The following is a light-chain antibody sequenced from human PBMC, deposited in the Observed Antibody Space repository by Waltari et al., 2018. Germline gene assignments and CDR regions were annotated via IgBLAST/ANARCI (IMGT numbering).Light chain of an antibody. J-gene: IGLJ7*01. CDR2: EVD. V-gene: IGLV2-23*02. CDR1: RSNVGSYKL. CDR3: CSYAGSTFV. Sequence: QSALTQPASVSGSPGQSITISCSGSRSNVGSYKLVSWYQQTPGKAPTLIIYEVDKRASGIPGRFSGSKSDSTASLTISGLQAEDEAVYYCCSYAGSTFVFGGGTQLTVL.